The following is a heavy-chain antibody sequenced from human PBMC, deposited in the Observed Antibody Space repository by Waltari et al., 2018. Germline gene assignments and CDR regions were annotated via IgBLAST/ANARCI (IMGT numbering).Heavy chain of an antibody. J-gene: IGHJ4*02. Sequence: QVQLRESGPGLVRSPETLSLTCTVYGHSVNNDFYWAWIRQAPGGGLEWIASIYHTGSSHYNSSLKSRVSISTDMSTKQFFLTLTHLTAADTAVYYCAEEGNTTAGLFDSWGQGTLVTVSS. CDR3: AEEGNTTAGLFDS. D-gene: IGHD6-25*01. CDR2: IYHTGSS. CDR1: GHSVNNDFY. V-gene: IGHV4-38-2*02.